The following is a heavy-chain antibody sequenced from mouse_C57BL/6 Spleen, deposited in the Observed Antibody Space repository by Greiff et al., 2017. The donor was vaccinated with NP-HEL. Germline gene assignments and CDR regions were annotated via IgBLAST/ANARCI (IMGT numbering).Heavy chain of an antibody. V-gene: IGHV1-5*01. J-gene: IGHJ2*01. Sequence: EVQLQQSGTVLARPGASVKMSCKTSGYTFTSYWMHWVKQRPGQGLEWIGAIYPGNSDTSYNQKFKGKAKLTAATSASTAYMELSSLTNEDSAVYYCTREGYDYYYFDYWGQGTTLTVSS. CDR3: TREGYDYYYFDY. CDR2: IYPGNSDT. CDR1: GYTFTSYW. D-gene: IGHD2-4*01.